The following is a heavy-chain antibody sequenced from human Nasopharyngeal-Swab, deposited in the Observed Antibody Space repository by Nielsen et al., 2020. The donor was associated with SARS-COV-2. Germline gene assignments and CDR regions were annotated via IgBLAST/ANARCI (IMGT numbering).Heavy chain of an antibody. V-gene: IGHV4-34*01. J-gene: IGHJ4*02. CDR3: ARGGLVVIAILDY. D-gene: IGHD2-21*01. Sequence: RQAPGKGLEWIGEIYHSGSTNYNPSLKSRVTISVDTSKNQFSLKLSSETAADTAVYYCARGGLVVIAILDYWGQGTLVTVSS. CDR2: IYHSGST.